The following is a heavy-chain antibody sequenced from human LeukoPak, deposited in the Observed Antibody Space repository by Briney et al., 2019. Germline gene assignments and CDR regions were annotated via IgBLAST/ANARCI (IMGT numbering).Heavy chain of an antibody. CDR2: IYYSGST. CDR3: ARLPTTATSDH. Sequence: PSETLSLTCTVSGGSISSYYWSWIRQPPGKGLEWIGYIYYSGSTNYNPSLKSRVTISVDTSKNQFSLKLSSVTAADTAVYYCARLPTTATSDHWGQGTLVTVSS. J-gene: IGHJ4*02. V-gene: IGHV4-59*08. CDR1: GGSISSYY. D-gene: IGHD4-17*01.